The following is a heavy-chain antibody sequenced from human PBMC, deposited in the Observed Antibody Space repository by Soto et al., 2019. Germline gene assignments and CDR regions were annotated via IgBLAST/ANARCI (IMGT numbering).Heavy chain of an antibody. CDR3: ASDYITIFGVAHLQYFDI. D-gene: IGHD3-3*01. CDR1: GFTFNTYS. J-gene: IGHJ3*02. Sequence: EIQLAESWGGVVKPGGSLRLACSASGFTFNTYSMTRVRQAPGKGLQWGPSISRSHTYIDYADSVRRRFPISTDTAHKSLYLHMDSLRAENTSVYYCASDYITIFGVAHLQYFDIGGQGTEVTVSS. CDR2: ISRSHTYI. V-gene: IGHV3-21*02.